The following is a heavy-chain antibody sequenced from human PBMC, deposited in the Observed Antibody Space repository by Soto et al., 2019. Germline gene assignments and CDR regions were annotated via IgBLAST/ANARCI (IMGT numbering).Heavy chain of an antibody. CDR3: ARGGFGSSSYPLLDY. CDR2: ISYDGSNK. V-gene: IGHV3-30-3*01. Sequence: QVQLVESGGGVVQPGRSLRLSCAASGFTFSSYAMHWVRQAPGKGLEWVAVISYDGSNKYYADSVKGRFTISRDNSKNTLYLQMNSLRAEDTAVYYCARGGFGSSSYPLLDYWGQGTLVTVSS. CDR1: GFTFSSYA. D-gene: IGHD6-6*01. J-gene: IGHJ4*02.